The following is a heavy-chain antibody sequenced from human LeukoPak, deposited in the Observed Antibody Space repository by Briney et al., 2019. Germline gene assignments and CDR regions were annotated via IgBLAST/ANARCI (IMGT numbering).Heavy chain of an antibody. CDR2: ISYDGSNK. J-gene: IGHJ4*02. Sequence: AGGSLRLSCAASGFTFSSYAMHWVRQAPGKGLEWVAVISYDGSNKYYADSVKGRFTISRDNSKNTLYLQMNSLRAEDTAVYYCARIFDYWGQGTLVTVSS. V-gene: IGHV3-30*04. CDR1: GFTFSSYA. CDR3: ARIFDY.